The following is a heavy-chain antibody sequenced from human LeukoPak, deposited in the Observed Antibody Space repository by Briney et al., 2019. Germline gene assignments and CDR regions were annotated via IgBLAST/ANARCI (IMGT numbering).Heavy chain of an antibody. CDR3: ASSTVEMATILDQD. V-gene: IGHV3-7*01. CDR1: GFTFSSYW. J-gene: IGHJ4*02. D-gene: IGHD5-24*01. Sequence: GGSLRLSCAASGFTFSSYWMSWVRQAPGKGLEWVANIKQDGSEKYYVDSVKGRFTISRDNAKNSLYLQMNSLRAEDTAVYYCASSTVEMATILDQDWGQGTLVTVSS. CDR2: IKQDGSEK.